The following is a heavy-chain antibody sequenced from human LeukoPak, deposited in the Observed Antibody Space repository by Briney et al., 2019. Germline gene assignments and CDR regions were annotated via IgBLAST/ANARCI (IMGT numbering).Heavy chain of an antibody. CDR1: GLTISSNY. D-gene: IGHD4-17*01. CDR3: ASKLTTGY. CDR2: IYSGGTT. Sequence: GGSLRLSCVVSGLTISSNYMSWVRQAPGKGLEWVSVIYSGGTTNYADSVKGRFLVYRDNSKNTLYLQMNSLRAEDTAVYYCASKLTTGYWGQGTLVTVSS. J-gene: IGHJ4*02. V-gene: IGHV3-66*01.